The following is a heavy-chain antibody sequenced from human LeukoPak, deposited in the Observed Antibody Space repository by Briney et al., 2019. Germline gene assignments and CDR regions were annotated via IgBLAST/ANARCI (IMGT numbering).Heavy chain of an antibody. CDR1: GFTFSSYS. D-gene: IGHD3-22*01. CDR3: ARVRAKYYDSSGPEYFQH. Sequence: GGSLRLSCAASGFTFSSYSMNWVRQAPGKGLEWVSYISSSSSTIYYADSVKGRFTISRNNAKNSLYLQMNSLRAEDTAVYYCARVRAKYYDSSGPEYFQHWGQGTLVTVSS. J-gene: IGHJ1*01. V-gene: IGHV3-48*04. CDR2: ISSSSSTI.